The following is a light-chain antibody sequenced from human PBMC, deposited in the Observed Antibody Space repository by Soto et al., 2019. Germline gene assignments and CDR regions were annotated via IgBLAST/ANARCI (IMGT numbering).Light chain of an antibody. CDR3: CSYVSSKTYL. CDR1: SSDVGGYDY. V-gene: IGLV2-11*01. J-gene: IGLJ1*01. Sequence: QSALTQPRSVSGSPGQSVTISCTGTSSDVGGYDYVSWYQQQPGKAPKLIIYEVTNRPSGVSDRFSGSKSDNTASLTISGLQTEDEADYYCCSYVSSKTYLFGTGTKLTVL. CDR2: EVT.